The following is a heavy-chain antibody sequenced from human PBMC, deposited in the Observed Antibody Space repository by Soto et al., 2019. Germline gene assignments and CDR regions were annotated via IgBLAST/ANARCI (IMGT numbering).Heavy chain of an antibody. Sequence: SETLSLTCTVTGGSISSYYWSWIRQPPGKGLKWIGYIYYRGSTNYNPSLKSRVTISVDTSKNQFSLKLSSVTAADTAVYYCARTYGYAFDIWGKGTMGTVSS. CDR2: IYYRGST. V-gene: IGHV4-59*08. J-gene: IGHJ3*02. D-gene: IGHD4-17*01. CDR3: ARTYGYAFDI. CDR1: GGSISSYY.